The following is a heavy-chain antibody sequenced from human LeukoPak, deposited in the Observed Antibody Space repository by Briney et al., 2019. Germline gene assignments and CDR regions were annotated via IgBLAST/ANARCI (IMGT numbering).Heavy chain of an antibody. CDR1: GGSISSSNW. Sequence: SETLSLTCAVSGGSISSSNWWSWVRQPPGKGLEWIGEIYHSGSTNYNPSLKSRVTISVDKSKSQFSLKLSSVTAADTAVYYCVAVDTAMGFDYWGQGTLVTVSS. CDR2: IYHSGST. CDR3: VAVDTAMGFDY. J-gene: IGHJ4*02. V-gene: IGHV4-4*02. D-gene: IGHD5-18*01.